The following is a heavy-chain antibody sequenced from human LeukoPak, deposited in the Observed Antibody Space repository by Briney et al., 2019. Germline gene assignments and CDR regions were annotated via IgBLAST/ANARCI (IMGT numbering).Heavy chain of an antibody. CDR1: GDSISPYY. Sequence: SETLSLTCTVSGDSISPYYWSWIRQPPGKGLEWIGYIHYSGSTNYNPSLKSRITISVDTSKNQFSLKLSSVTAADTAVYYCAKREDYYYYMDVWGKGTTVTVSS. V-gene: IGHV4-59*01. J-gene: IGHJ6*03. CDR2: IHYSGST. CDR3: AKREDYYYYMDV.